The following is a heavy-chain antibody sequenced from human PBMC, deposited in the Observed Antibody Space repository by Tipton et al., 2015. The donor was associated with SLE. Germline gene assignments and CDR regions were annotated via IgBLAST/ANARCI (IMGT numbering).Heavy chain of an antibody. CDR2: IYYSGST. V-gene: IGHV4-39*07. CDR1: GGSVSSSTYY. D-gene: IGHD5-18*01. J-gene: IGHJ4*02. Sequence: GLVKPSETLSLTCTVSGGSVSSSTYYWGWIRQPPGKGLEWIGGIYYSGSTYYTPSLKNRVTISIDTSKSQFSLNLSSVTAADTAVYYCARTGTAMVNFDSWGQGTLVSVSS. CDR3: ARTGTAMVNFDS.